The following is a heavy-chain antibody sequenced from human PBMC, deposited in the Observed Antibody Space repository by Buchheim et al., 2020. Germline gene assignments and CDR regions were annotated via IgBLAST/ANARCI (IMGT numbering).Heavy chain of an antibody. CDR2: IYTSGST. D-gene: IGHD2-21*01. V-gene: IGHV4-61*02. CDR1: GDSINTGSYY. Sequence: QVQLQESGPGLVKPSQTLSLTCTVSGDSINTGSYYWSWMRQPAGKGPEWIGRIYTSGSTKYNPAFMSRVSISIDLSANQFSLKLSSMTAADTAVYYCARGIRLPIPSSWFDPWGQGIL. CDR3: ARGIRLPIPSSWFDP. J-gene: IGHJ5*02.